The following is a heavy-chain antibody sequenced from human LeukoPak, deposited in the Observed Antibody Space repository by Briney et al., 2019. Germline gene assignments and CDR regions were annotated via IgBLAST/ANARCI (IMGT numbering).Heavy chain of an antibody. J-gene: IGHJ6*03. Sequence: GGSLRLSCAASGFTFSSYSMNWVRQAPGKGLEWVSSITSSSSYTFYADSVKGRFTISRDNARNSLYLQMNSLRAEDTAVYYCARDPYSGAYGDTYYYYMDVWGKGTTVTISS. CDR3: ARDPYSGAYGDTYYYYMDV. D-gene: IGHD1-26*01. V-gene: IGHV3-21*01. CDR2: ITSSSSYT. CDR1: GFTFSSYS.